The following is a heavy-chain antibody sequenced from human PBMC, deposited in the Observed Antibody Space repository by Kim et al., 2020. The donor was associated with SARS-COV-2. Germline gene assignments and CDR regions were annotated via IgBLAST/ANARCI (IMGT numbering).Heavy chain of an antibody. CDR1: GFTFSSYW. V-gene: IGHV3-7*01. CDR3: ASGVTGTTVGTFDY. Sequence: GGSLRLSCAASGFTFSSYWMSWVRQAPGKGLEWVANIKQDGSEKYYVDSVKGRFTISRDNAKNSLYLQMNSLRAEDTAVYYCASGVTGTTVGTFDYWGQGTLVTVSS. D-gene: IGHD1-7*01. CDR2: IKQDGSEK. J-gene: IGHJ4*02.